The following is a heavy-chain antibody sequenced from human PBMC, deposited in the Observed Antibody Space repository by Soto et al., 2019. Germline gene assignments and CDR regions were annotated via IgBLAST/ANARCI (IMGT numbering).Heavy chain of an antibody. J-gene: IGHJ4*02. D-gene: IGHD3-3*01. CDR1: GFTFSNYA. V-gene: IGHV3-30-3*01. CDR3: ATLFYN. CDR2: ISSDGSNK. Sequence: QMQLAESGGGVVQPGRSLKLSCVASGFTFSNYAMHWVPQAPGKGLEWGAVISSDGSNKYYADSVKGRFTISRDNSKHTLSLQMDSLRPEDTAVYYCATLFYNWGQGTLVTVSS.